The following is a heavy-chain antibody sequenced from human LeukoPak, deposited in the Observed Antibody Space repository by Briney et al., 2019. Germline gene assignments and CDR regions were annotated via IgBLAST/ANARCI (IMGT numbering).Heavy chain of an antibody. CDR2: IYTSGST. D-gene: IGHD3-3*01. Sequence: SETLSLTCTVSGGSISSGSYYWSWIRQPAGKGLEWIGRIYTSGSTNYNPSLKSRVTISVDTSKNQFSLKLSSVTAADTAVYYCARGRSDFWSGYNWFDPWGQGTLVTVSS. CDR3: ARGRSDFWSGYNWFDP. J-gene: IGHJ5*02. CDR1: GGSISSGSYY. V-gene: IGHV4-61*02.